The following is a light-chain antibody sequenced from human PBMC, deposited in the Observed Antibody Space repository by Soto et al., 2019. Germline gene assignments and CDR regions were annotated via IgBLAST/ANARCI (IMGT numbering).Light chain of an antibody. CDR2: DAS. J-gene: IGKJ1*01. Sequence: ELVLPQAPVTLSLSPGEGATLSCKASQNINTTLGWYQQKPGQAPRLLIYDASLRATGIPARFTGSGSGTDFTLTINSLEPEDFAVYYCQQRGNWPRTWAFGQGTKVEVK. CDR1: QNINTT. V-gene: IGKV3-11*01. CDR3: QQRGNWPRTWA.